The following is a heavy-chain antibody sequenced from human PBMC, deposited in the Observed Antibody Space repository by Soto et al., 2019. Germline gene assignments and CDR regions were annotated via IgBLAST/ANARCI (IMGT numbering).Heavy chain of an antibody. D-gene: IGHD3-22*01. CDR1: GFTFSSYA. CDR3: AKAFPNYDSSGPSGYYYYYYGMDV. CDR2: ISGSGGST. J-gene: IGHJ6*02. Sequence: GGSLRLSCAASGFTFSSYAMSWVRQAPGKGLEWVSAISGSGGSTYYADSVKGRFTISRDNSKKTLYLQMNSLRAEDTAVYYCAKAFPNYDSSGPSGYYYYYYGMDVWGQGTTVTVSS. V-gene: IGHV3-23*01.